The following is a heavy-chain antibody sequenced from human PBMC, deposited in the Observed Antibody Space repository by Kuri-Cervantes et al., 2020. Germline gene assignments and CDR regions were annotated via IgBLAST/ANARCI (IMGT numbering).Heavy chain of an antibody. CDR1: GYTFTNYG. D-gene: IGHD4-17*01. CDR3: ARDPPMTTVTPYYYHYGMDV. CDR2: ISAYNGYT. V-gene: IGHV1-18*01. Sequence: ASVKVSCKASGYTFTNYGISWVRQAPGQGLEWMGWISAYNGYTNYAQKLQGRVTMTTDTSTSTAYMELRSLRSDDTAVYYCARDPPMTTVTPYYYHYGMDVWGQGTTVTVSS. J-gene: IGHJ6*02.